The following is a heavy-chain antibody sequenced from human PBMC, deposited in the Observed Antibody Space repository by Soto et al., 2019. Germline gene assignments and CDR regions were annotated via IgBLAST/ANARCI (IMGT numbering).Heavy chain of an antibody. CDR1: GGSISSYY. D-gene: IGHD6-6*01. CDR2: IYYCGST. CDR3: ARETGSSSFRFDP. J-gene: IGHJ5*02. V-gene: IGHV4-59*01. Sequence: SETLSLTCTVCGGSISSYYWSWIRQPPGKGLEWIGYIYYCGSTNYNPSLKSRVTISVDTSKNQFSLKLSSVTAADTAVYYCARETGSSSFRFDPWGQGTLVTVSS.